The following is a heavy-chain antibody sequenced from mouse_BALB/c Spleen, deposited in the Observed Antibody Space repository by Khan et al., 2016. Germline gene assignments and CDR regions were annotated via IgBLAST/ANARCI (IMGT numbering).Heavy chain of an antibody. J-gene: IGHJ4*01. CDR2: INTYTGEP. CDR3: AREGSSGALYAMDY. Sequence: QIQLVQSGSELKKPGETVKISCKASGYTFTNYGMNWVKQAPGKGLKWMGWINTYTGEPTYADDFKGRFAFSLETSASTAYLQINNLKNEDMATYFCAREGSSGALYAMDYWGQGTSVTVSS. CDR1: GYTFTNYG. D-gene: IGHD1-1*01. V-gene: IGHV9-1*02.